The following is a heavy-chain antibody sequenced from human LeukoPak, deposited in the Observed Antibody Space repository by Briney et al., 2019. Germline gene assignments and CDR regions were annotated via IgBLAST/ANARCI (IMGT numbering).Heavy chain of an antibody. V-gene: IGHV3-23*01. J-gene: IGHJ5*02. CDR2: ITGNGGST. Sequence: GGSLRLSCAASGFTFSSYGMSWVRQAPGKGLEWVSGITGNGGSTYYADSVKGRFTISRDNAKNSLYLQMNSLRAEDTAVYYCARDKSSSWDLNWFDPWGQGTLVTVSS. CDR3: ARDKSSSWDLNWFDP. D-gene: IGHD6-13*01. CDR1: GFTFSSYG.